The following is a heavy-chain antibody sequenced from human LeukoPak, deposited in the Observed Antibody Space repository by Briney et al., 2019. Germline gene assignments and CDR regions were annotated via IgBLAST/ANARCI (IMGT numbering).Heavy chain of an antibody. V-gene: IGHV4-61*02. D-gene: IGHD3-10*01. Sequence: SETLSLTCTVSGGSISSGSYYWSWIRQPAGKGLEWIGRIYTSGSTNYNPSLKSRVTISVDTSKNQFSLKLTSMTAADTAVYYCARTGGYMVWGVQNWFDPWGQGTLVTVSS. CDR2: IYTSGST. CDR1: GGSISSGSYY. CDR3: ARTGGYMVWGVQNWFDP. J-gene: IGHJ5*02.